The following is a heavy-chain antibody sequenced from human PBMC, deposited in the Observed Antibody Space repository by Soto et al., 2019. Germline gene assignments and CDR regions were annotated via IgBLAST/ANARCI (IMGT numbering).Heavy chain of an antibody. J-gene: IGHJ4*02. D-gene: IGHD3-22*01. CDR1: GDTFSSYA. CDR2: IIPMFGTA. V-gene: IGHV1-69*01. CDR3: ARVGPAHYYDSSGYYSPLDY. Sequence: QVQLVQSGAEVKKPGSSVKVSCKASGDTFSSYAINWVRQAPGHGLEWMGGIIPMFGTANYAQKFKGRVTITAGESTITVYMELSSLRSEDTAVYYCARVGPAHYYDSSGYYSPLDYWGQGTLVTVSS.